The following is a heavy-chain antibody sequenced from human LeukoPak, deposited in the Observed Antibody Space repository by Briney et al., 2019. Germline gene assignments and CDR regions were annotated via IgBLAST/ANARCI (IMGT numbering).Heavy chain of an antibody. CDR1: GGSISSDGYY. D-gene: IGHD2-2*01. CDR2: IYKSGST. J-gene: IGHJ3*02. Sequence: SETLSLTCTVSGGSISSDGYYWSWVRQPAGKGLEWIGRIYKSGSTNYNPSLKSRVTISVDTSKNQFSLKLSSVTAADTAVYYCAFSDCTTTTCYLGLTFDIWGQGTMVTVSS. CDR3: AFSDCTTTTCYLGLTFDI. V-gene: IGHV4-61*02.